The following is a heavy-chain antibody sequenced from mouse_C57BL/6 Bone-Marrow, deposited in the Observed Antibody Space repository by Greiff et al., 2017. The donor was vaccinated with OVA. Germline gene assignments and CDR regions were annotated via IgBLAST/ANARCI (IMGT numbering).Heavy chain of an antibody. Sequence: VKVVESGAELARPGASVKMSCKASGYTFTSYTMHWVKQRPGQGLEWIGYINPSSGYTKYNQKFKDKATLTADKSSSTAYMQLSSLTSEDSAVYYCAREVNFGFAYWGQGTLVTVSA. J-gene: IGHJ3*01. CDR3: AREVNFGFAY. CDR2: INPSSGYT. D-gene: IGHD2-13*01. V-gene: IGHV1-4*01. CDR1: GYTFTSYT.